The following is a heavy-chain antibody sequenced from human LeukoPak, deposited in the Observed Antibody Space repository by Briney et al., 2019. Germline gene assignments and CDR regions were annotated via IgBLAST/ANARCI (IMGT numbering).Heavy chain of an antibody. Sequence: SETLSLTCSVSGDSISSSYWSWIRQPPGKGLEWIAYIFYTGNTDYTPSLKSRVTISIDTSKNQFSLNLSSVTAADTAVYYCARTTQYSYGYNYFAFWGQGALVTVSS. CDR1: GDSISSSY. V-gene: IGHV4-59*01. J-gene: IGHJ4*02. CDR3: ARTTQYSYGYNYFAF. CDR2: IFYTGNT. D-gene: IGHD5-18*01.